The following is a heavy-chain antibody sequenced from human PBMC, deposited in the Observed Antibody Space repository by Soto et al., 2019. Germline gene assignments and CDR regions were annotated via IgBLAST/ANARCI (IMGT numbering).Heavy chain of an antibody. J-gene: IGHJ4*02. D-gene: IGHD5-12*01. V-gene: IGHV3-30-3*01. CDR2: ISYDGSNK. CDR3: ARGSGYEVFDY. CDR1: GFTLSSYA. Sequence: VGSLRLSCAASGFTLSSYAMHWVRQAPGKGLEWVAVISYDGSNKYYADSVKGRFTISRDNSKNTLYLQMNSLRAEDTAVYYCARGSGYEVFDYWGQGTLVTVSS.